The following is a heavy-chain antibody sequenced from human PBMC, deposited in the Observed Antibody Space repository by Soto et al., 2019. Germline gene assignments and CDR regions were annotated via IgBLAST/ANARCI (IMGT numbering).Heavy chain of an antibody. J-gene: IGHJ4*02. CDR3: ARAAGMVLGVIGVSYYFDY. Sequence: EVQLVESGGGLVKPGGSLRLSCAASGFTFSSYSMNWVRQAPGKGLEWVSSISSSSSYIYYADSVKGRFTISRDNAKNPLSLQINRLRAEATAVYYCARAAGMVLGVIGVSYYFDYWCQGTLVTVSS. D-gene: IGHD3-10*01. CDR1: GFTFSSYS. CDR2: ISSSSSYI. V-gene: IGHV3-21*01.